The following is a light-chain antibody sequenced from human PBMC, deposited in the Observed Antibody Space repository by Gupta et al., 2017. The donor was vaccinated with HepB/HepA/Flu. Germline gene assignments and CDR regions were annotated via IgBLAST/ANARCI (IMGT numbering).Light chain of an antibody. CDR2: DVS. CDR1: SSDVGDYDS. V-gene: IGLV2-14*01. Sequence: HSALTQPASVSGSPGQSITISCNGTSSDVGDYDSVSWYRQHPGKAPKLMIYDVSNRPSGVSNRFSGSKSGNTASLTISGLQAEDEGDYYCASYTSSYTALFGGGTTLTVL. CDR3: ASYTSSYTAL. J-gene: IGLJ3*02.